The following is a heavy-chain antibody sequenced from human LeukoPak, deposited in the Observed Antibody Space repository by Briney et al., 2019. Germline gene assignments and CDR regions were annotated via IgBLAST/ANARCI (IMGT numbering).Heavy chain of an antibody. CDR3: ARRLPAVGSTDYLDC. V-gene: IGHV3-23*01. D-gene: IGHD6-13*01. J-gene: IGHJ4*02. Sequence: PGGSLRLSCAASGFTFSGYSMNWVRQAPGEGLEWVSAISPSGDSTSYPDSVKGRFTISRDNSKNTLYLQMNSLTAEDTAVYYCARRLPAVGSTDYLDCWGQGTLVTVSS. CDR1: GFTFSGYS. CDR2: ISPSGDST.